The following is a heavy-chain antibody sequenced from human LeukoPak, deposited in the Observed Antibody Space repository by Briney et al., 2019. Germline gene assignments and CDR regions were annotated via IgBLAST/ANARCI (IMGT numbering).Heavy chain of an antibody. CDR2: IIPIFGTA. CDR1: GGTFTSYA. CDR3: ARGGQQPNY. Sequence: SVKVSCKASGGTFTSYAISWVRQAPGQGREWMGRIIPIFGTADYAQKFQGKVTITTDDSTSTAYMELSSLRSEDTAVYCCARGGQQPNYWGQGTLVTVSS. V-gene: IGHV1-69*05. J-gene: IGHJ4*02. D-gene: IGHD6-13*01.